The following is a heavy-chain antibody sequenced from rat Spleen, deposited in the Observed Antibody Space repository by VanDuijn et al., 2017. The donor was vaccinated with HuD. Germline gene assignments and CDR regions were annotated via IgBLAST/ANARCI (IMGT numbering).Heavy chain of an antibody. CDR3: ARTYYYDGYYYFDY. CDR1: GFTFSDYY. J-gene: IGHJ2*01. CDR2: INYDGSNT. D-gene: IGHD1-12*03. V-gene: IGHV5-29*01. Sequence: EVQLVESDGGLVQPGRSLKLSCAASGFTFSDYYMAWVRQAPTKGLEWVATINYDGSNTYYRDSVKGRFTISRDNAKTTLYLQMDSLRSEDTATYYCARTYYYDGYYYFDYWGQGVMVTVSS.